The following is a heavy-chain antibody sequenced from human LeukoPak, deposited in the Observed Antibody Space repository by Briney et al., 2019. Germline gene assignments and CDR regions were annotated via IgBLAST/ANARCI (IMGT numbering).Heavy chain of an antibody. D-gene: IGHD3-22*01. Sequence: GGSLRLSCAASGFTFSSYAMSWVRQAPGNGLEWVSAISGSGGSTYYADSVKGRFTISRDNSKNTLYLQMNSLRAEDTAVYYCAKGSGSSGYYYRYYFDYWGQGTLVTVSS. J-gene: IGHJ4*02. V-gene: IGHV3-23*01. CDR1: GFTFSSYA. CDR2: ISGSGGST. CDR3: AKGSGSSGYYYRYYFDY.